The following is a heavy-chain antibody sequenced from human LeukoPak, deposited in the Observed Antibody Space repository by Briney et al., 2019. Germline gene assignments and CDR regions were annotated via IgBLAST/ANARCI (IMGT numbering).Heavy chain of an antibody. D-gene: IGHD2-2*01. CDR3: ASGWQPAAIYSYYYYGMDV. V-gene: IGHV1-69*04. CDR1: GGTFSSYA. Sequence: SVKVSCKASGGTFSSYAISWVRQAPGQGLEWTGRIIPILGIANYAQKFQGRVTITADKSTSTAYMELSSLRSEDTAVYYCASGWQPAAIYSYYYYGMDVWGQGTTVTVSS. CDR2: IIPILGIA. J-gene: IGHJ6*02.